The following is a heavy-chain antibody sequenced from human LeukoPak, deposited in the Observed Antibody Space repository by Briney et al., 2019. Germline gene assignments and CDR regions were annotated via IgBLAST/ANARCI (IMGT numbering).Heavy chain of an antibody. D-gene: IGHD6-13*01. Sequence: GGSLRLSCAASGLVFTVYSMNWVRQAPGEGREWVSNIRGRGGGTGSGWYYADSVKGRFTISRDNAKNSLYLQMSSLRAEDTAFYYCARDNSWGFDFWGQGALVTVSS. CDR3: ARDNSWGFDF. V-gene: IGHV3-48*04. CDR2: IRGRGGGTGSGW. CDR1: GLVFTVYS. J-gene: IGHJ4*02.